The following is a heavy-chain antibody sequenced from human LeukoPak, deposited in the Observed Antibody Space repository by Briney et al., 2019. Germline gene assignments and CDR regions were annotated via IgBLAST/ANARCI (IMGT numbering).Heavy chain of an antibody. D-gene: IGHD3-10*01. CDR1: GGSISSYY. CDR3: ATGDESFDS. Sequence: PSETLSLTCTISGGSISSYYWSWFRQPAGKGLEWIGRMYISGSTDYNPSLKSRVTLSVDKSKNQFSLNLRSVTAADTAVYYCATGDESFDSWGQGTVVTVSS. CDR2: MYISGST. V-gene: IGHV4-4*07. J-gene: IGHJ4*02.